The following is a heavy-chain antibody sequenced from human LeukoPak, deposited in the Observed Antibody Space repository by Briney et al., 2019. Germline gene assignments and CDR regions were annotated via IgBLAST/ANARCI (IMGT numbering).Heavy chain of an antibody. V-gene: IGHV3-23*01. J-gene: IGHJ6*02. CDR1: GFTFSSYA. CDR3: AKAPRNYRSGYYYYYGMDV. CDR2: INWNGGST. Sequence: PGGSLRLSCAASGFTFSSYAMSWVRQAPGKGLEWVSGINWNGGSTGYADSVKGRFTISRDNSKNTLYLQMNSLRAEDTAVYYCAKAPRNYRSGYYYYYGMDVWGQGTTVTVSS. D-gene: IGHD5-24*01.